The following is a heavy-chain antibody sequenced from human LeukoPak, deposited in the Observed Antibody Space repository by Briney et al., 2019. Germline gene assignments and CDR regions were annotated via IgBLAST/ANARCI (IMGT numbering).Heavy chain of an antibody. D-gene: IGHD1/OR15-1a*01. CDR1: GFTFSRYA. CDR2: ISYDGSNK. V-gene: IGHV3-30*09. CDR3: ARGPALLREQTAIDY. Sequence: GGSLRLSCAASGFTFSRYAMHWVRQAPGKVLEWVAFISYDGSNKYYGDSVKGRFAFSRDNSKNTLYLQMNSLGPEDTAVYYCARGPALLREQTAIDYWGQGTLVIVSS. J-gene: IGHJ4*02.